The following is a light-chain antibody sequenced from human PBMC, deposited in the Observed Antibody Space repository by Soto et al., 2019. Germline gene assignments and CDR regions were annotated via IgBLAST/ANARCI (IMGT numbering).Light chain of an antibody. CDR1: QSVSSNF. Sequence: EIVLTQSPGTLSLSPGERATLSCRASQSVSSNFLAWFQQQPGQAPRLLVYAASSRVTGIPVRFSGSGSGTDFTLTISRLEPEDFAVYYCQQYGGSPITFGQGTRLEIK. V-gene: IGKV3-20*01. J-gene: IGKJ5*01. CDR2: AAS. CDR3: QQYGGSPIT.